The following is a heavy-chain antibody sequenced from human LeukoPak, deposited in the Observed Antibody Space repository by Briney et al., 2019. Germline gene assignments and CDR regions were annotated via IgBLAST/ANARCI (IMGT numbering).Heavy chain of an antibody. V-gene: IGHV1-18*01. CDR1: GYTFTSHG. D-gene: IGHD7-27*01. CDR3: ARDLGGTWGFDY. J-gene: IGHJ4*02. Sequence: GASVKVSCKASGYTFTSHGLSWARQAPGQGLEWMGWISIYGGNTNYAQKFQDRISMTTDTSTSTAYMELRSLKSDDTAVYYCARDLGGTWGFDYWGQGALVTVSS. CDR2: ISIYGGNT.